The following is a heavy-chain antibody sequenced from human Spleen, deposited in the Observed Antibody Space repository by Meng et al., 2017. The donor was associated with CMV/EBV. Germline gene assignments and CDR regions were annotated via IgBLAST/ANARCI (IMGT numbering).Heavy chain of an antibody. D-gene: IGHD6-13*01. CDR1: GFTFSSYS. V-gene: IGHV3-21*01. CDR3: ARDTSSSSWYGDSMDV. Sequence: GGSLRLSCAASGFTFSSYSMNWVRQAPGKGLEWVSSISSSSSYIYYADSVKGRFTISRDNAKNSLYLQMNNLRAEDTAVYYCARDTSSSSWYGDSMDVWGQGTTVTVSS. J-gene: IGHJ6*02. CDR2: ISSSSSYI.